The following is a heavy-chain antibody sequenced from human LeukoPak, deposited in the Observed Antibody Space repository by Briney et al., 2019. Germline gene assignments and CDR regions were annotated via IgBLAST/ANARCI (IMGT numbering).Heavy chain of an antibody. J-gene: IGHJ4*02. CDR1: GFTFSSYS. CDR2: ISSSSSYI. D-gene: IGHD3-10*01. Sequence: VGSLRLSCAASGFTFSSYSMNWVRQAPGKGLEFVSSISSSSSYIYYADSVKGRFTIARDNAKNSLYMQMNSMRAEDTAVYYCAREHGSGSYGTYYFDYWGQGTLVTVSS. V-gene: IGHV3-21*01. CDR3: AREHGSGSYGTYYFDY.